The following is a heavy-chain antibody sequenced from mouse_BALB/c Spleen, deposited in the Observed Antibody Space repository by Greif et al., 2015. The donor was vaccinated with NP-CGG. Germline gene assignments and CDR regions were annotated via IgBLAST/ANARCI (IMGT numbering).Heavy chain of an antibody. V-gene: IGHV3-2*02. CDR1: GYSITSDYA. CDR2: ISYSGST. D-gene: IGHD2-4*01. Sequence: EVHLVESGPGLVKPSQSLSLTCTVTGYSITSDYAWNWIRQFPGNKLEWMGYISYSGSTSYNPSLKSRISITRDTSKNQFFLQLNAVTTEDTATYYCARSRDMITSGAMDYWGQGTSVTVSS. J-gene: IGHJ4*01. CDR3: ARSRDMITSGAMDY.